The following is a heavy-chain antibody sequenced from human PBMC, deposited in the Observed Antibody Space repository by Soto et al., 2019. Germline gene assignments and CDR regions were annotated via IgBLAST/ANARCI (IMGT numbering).Heavy chain of an antibody. CDR3: ARLGLSSGDGDWFDP. CDR1: GGSISSYY. D-gene: IGHD6-19*01. V-gene: IGHV4-59*08. Sequence: SETLSLTCTVSGGSISSYYWSWIRQPPGKGLEWIGYIYYSGSTNYNPSLKSRVTISVDTSKNQFSLKLSSVTAADTAVYYCARLGLSSGDGDWFDPWGQGTLVTVSS. J-gene: IGHJ5*02. CDR2: IYYSGST.